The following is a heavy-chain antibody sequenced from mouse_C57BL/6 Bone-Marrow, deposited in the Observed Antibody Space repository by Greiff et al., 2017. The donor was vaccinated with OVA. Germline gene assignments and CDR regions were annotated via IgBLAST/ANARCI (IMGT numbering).Heavy chain of an antibody. Sequence: QVQLKESGAELARPGASVKMSCKASGYTFTSYTMHWVKQRPGQGLEWIGYINPSSGYTKYNQKFKDKATLTADKSSSTAYMQLSSLTSEDSAVYYCARYPDGYWYFDVWGTGTTVTVSS. J-gene: IGHJ1*03. CDR3: ARYPDGYWYFDV. V-gene: IGHV1-4*01. D-gene: IGHD2-3*01. CDR2: INPSSGYT. CDR1: GYTFTSYT.